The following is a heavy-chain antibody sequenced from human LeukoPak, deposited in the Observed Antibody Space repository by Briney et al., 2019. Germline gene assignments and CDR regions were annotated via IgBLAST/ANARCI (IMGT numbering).Heavy chain of an antibody. CDR1: GGPIIASY. CDR2: IYTSGST. CDR3: ARVKRSSGWVDY. Sequence: PSETLSLTCAVSGGPIIASYWSWIRQPAGKGLEWIGRIYTSGSTNYNPSLKSRVTISVDKSKNQFSLKLSSVTAADTAVYYCARVKRSSGWVDYWGQGTLVTVSS. D-gene: IGHD6-19*01. V-gene: IGHV4-4*07. J-gene: IGHJ4*02.